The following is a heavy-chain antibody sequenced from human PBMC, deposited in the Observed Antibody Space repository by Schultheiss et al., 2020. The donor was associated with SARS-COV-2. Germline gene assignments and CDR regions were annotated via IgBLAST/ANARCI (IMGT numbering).Heavy chain of an antibody. Sequence: GGSLRLSCAASGFTFSSYAMSWVRQAPGKGLEWVSAISGSGGSTYYADSVKGRFTISRDNAKNSLYLQMNSLRAEDTALYYCAKDTLGTGADAFDIWGQGTMVTVSS. V-gene: IGHV3-23*01. D-gene: IGHD7-27*01. CDR2: ISGSGGST. CDR3: AKDTLGTGADAFDI. CDR1: GFTFSSYA. J-gene: IGHJ3*02.